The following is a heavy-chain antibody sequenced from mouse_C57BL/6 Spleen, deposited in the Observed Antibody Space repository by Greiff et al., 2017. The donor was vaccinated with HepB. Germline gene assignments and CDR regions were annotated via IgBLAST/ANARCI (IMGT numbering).Heavy chain of an antibody. D-gene: IGHD2-4*01. V-gene: IGHV1-52*01. Sequence: QVQLQQPGAELVRPGSSVKLSCKASGYTFTSYWMHWVKQRPIQGLEWIGNIDPSDSETHYNQKFKDKATLTVDKSSSTAYMQLSSLTSEDSAVYYCARVGDYGGNYFDYWGQGTTLTVSS. CDR2: IDPSDSET. CDR1: GYTFTSYW. CDR3: ARVGDYGGNYFDY. J-gene: IGHJ2*01.